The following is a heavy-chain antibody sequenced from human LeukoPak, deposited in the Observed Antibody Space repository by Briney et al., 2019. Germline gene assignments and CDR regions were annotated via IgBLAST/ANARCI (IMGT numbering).Heavy chain of an antibody. Sequence: GGSLRLSCAASGFTFSSYSMNWVRQAPGKGLEWVSSISSSSYIYYADSVKGRFTISRDNAKNSLYLQMNSLRAEDTAVYYCARDLYDSSGYAFDYWGQGTLVTVSS. CDR3: ARDLYDSSGYAFDY. CDR1: GFTFSSYS. D-gene: IGHD3-22*01. V-gene: IGHV3-21*01. J-gene: IGHJ4*02. CDR2: ISSSSYI.